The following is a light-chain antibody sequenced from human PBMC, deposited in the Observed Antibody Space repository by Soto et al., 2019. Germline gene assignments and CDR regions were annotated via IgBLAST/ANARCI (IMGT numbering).Light chain of an antibody. CDR1: QSISSR. J-gene: IGKJ1*01. Sequence: DIQMTQSPSTLSASVGDRVTITCRASQSISSRLAWYQQRPGKAPKLLIYDASNLESGVPSRFSGSGSGTEFTLTISSLQPDDFATYYCQQYHSYSRTFGQGTKVEIK. V-gene: IGKV1-5*01. CDR3: QQYHSYSRT. CDR2: DAS.